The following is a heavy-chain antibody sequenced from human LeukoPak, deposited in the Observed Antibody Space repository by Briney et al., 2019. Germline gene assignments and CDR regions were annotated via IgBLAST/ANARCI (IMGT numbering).Heavy chain of an antibody. CDR3: AREGGSKNWFDP. CDR2: VTSSGGTT. V-gene: IGHV3-48*03. D-gene: IGHD1-26*01. CDR1: GFTFNNYE. Sequence: PGRSLRLSCAASGFTFNNYEMNWVRQAPGKGLEWISYVTSSGGTTYYADSVKGRFTISRDNAKNSLYLQMNSLRAEDTAVYYCAREGGSKNWFDPWGQGTLVTVSS. J-gene: IGHJ5*02.